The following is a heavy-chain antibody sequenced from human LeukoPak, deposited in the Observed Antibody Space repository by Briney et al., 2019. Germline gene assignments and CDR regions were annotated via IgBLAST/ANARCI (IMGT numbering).Heavy chain of an antibody. V-gene: IGHV3-74*01. D-gene: IGHD3-22*01. CDR3: ARGTYYDRSGYYLDY. J-gene: IGHJ4*02. CDR1: GFTFNSYW. CDR2: INTDGRGT. Sequence: PGGSLRLSCAASGFTFNSYWMHWVRQAPGKGLVWVSRINTDGRGTSYADSVKGRFTISRDNAKNTLYLQMNSLRAEDTAVYYCARGTYYDRSGYYLDYWGQGTLVPVSS.